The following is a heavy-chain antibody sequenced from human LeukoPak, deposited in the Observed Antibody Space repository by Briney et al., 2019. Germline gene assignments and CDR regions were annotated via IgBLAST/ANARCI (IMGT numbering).Heavy chain of an antibody. D-gene: IGHD6-13*01. J-gene: IGHJ5*02. CDR1: GFTFSRYG. CDR2: INHSGST. CDR3: ARGGRSSWTDWFDP. V-gene: IGHV4-34*01. Sequence: GSLRLSCAASGFTFSRYGTSWVRQPPGKGLEWIGEINHSGSTNYNPSLKSRVTISVDTSKNQFSLKLSSVTAADTAVYYCARGGRSSWTDWFDPWGQGTLVTVSS.